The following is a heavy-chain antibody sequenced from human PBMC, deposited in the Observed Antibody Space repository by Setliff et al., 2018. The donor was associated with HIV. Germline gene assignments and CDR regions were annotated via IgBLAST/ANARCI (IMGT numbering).Heavy chain of an antibody. J-gene: IGHJ5*02. CDR2: ISAYNGNT. D-gene: IGHD3-10*01. V-gene: IGHV1-18*01. CDR3: ARGWGLWFGQLSILPLDP. CDR1: GYTLTSYG. Sequence: GASVKVSCKASGYTLTSYGISWVRQAPGQGLEWMGWISAYNGNTNYAQKVQGRVTMTTNTSTTTAFMELSSLRSDDTALYFCARGWGLWFGQLSILPLDPWGQGTLVTVSS.